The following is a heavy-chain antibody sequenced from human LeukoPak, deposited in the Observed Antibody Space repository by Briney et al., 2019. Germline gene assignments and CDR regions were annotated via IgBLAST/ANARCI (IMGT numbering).Heavy chain of an antibody. CDR1: GFTFSSYA. D-gene: IGHD3-22*01. Sequence: PGGSLRLSCAASGFTFSSYAMHWVRQAPGKGLEWVAVISYDGSNKYYADSVKGRFTISRDNSKNTLYLQMNSLRAEDTAVYYCARAATMVVVIAYYFDYWGQGTLVTVSS. J-gene: IGHJ4*02. CDR2: ISYDGSNK. V-gene: IGHV3-30-3*01. CDR3: ARAATMVVVIAYYFDY.